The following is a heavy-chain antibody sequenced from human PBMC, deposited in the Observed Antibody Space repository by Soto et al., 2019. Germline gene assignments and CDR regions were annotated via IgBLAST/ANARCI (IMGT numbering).Heavy chain of an antibody. CDR2: IYYSGGT. J-gene: IGHJ4*02. CDR1: GGSISSYY. Sequence: QVQLQESGPGLVKPSETLSLTCTVSGGSISSYYWSWIRQPPGKGLEWIGYIYYSGGTNYNPSLKSLVTISVDTSKNQCSLKLSSVTAADTAVYYCARGRDILTGYYFDYWGQGTLVTVSS. V-gene: IGHV4-59*01. D-gene: IGHD3-9*01. CDR3: ARGRDILTGYYFDY.